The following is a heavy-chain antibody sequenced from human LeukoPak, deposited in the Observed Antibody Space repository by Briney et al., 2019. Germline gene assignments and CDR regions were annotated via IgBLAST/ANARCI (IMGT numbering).Heavy chain of an antibody. CDR2: ISSSSSTI. V-gene: IGHV3-48*04. CDR3: AREVGIAVAGDAFDI. D-gene: IGHD6-19*01. Sequence: PGGSLRLSCAASGFTFSSYSMNWVRQAPGKGLEWVSYISSSSSTIYYADSVKGRFTISGDNAKNSLYLQMNSLRAEDTAVYYCAREVGIAVAGDAFDIWGQGTMVTVSS. J-gene: IGHJ3*02. CDR1: GFTFSSYS.